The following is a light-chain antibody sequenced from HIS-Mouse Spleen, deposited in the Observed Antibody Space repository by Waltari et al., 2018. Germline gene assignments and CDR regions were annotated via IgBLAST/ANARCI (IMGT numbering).Light chain of an antibody. CDR3: AAWDDSLSGPWV. CDR1: SSTIGSHY. Sequence: QSVLTQPPSASGTPGQRVTISCSGSSSTIGSHYVYWYQQLPGTAPKLLIYRNNQRPSGVPDRFSGSKAGTSASLAISGLRSEDEADYYCAAWDDSLSGPWVFGGGTKLTVL. CDR2: RNN. J-gene: IGLJ3*02. V-gene: IGLV1-47*01.